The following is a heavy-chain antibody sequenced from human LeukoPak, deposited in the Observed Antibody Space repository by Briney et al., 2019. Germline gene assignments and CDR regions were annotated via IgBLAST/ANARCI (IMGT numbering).Heavy chain of an antibody. CDR2: ISYDGSNK. CDR3: AGARSGSYF. V-gene: IGHV3-30-3*01. CDR1: GFTFSSYA. Sequence: PGGSMRLSCAASGFTFSSYAMHWVRQAPGKGLEWVAVISYDGSNKYYADSVKGRFTISRDNSKNTLYLQMNSLRAEDTAVYYCAGARSGSYFWGQGTLVTVSS. J-gene: IGHJ4*02. D-gene: IGHD1-26*01.